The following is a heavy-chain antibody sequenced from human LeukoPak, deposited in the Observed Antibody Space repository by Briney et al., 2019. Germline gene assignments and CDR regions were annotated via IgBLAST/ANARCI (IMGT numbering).Heavy chain of an antibody. V-gene: IGHV3-21*05. Sequence: GGSLRLSCAASGFTFSSYGMNWVRQASGKGLEWVSYISSGSTMFYADSVKGRFTIARDNAKNSLYLQLNSLGAEDTAVYYCARDGPQYSSIDYWGQGTLVTVSS. CDR3: ARDGPQYSSIDY. D-gene: IGHD6-19*01. J-gene: IGHJ4*02. CDR1: GFTFSSYG. CDR2: ISSGSTM.